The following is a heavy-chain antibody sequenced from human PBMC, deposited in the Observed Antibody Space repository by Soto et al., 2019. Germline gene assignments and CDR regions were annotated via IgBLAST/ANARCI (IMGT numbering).Heavy chain of an antibody. Sequence: QVQLVQSGAEVKKPGASVKVSCKASGYTFTSYDINWVRQATGQGLEWMGWMNPNSGNTGYAQKFQGRVTMTRNTAISTAYMVLSSLRSEDTAVYYCARGWVIAVAADWYFDLWGRGTLVTVSS. J-gene: IGHJ2*01. D-gene: IGHD6-19*01. CDR3: ARGWVIAVAADWYFDL. CDR2: MNPNSGNT. CDR1: GYTFTSYD. V-gene: IGHV1-8*01.